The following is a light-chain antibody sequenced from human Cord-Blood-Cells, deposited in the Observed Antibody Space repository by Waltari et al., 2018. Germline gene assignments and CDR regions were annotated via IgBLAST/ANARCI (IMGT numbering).Light chain of an antibody. CDR1: SGSIASND. J-gene: IGLJ3*02. V-gene: IGLV6-57*03. CDR2: EDN. CDR3: QSYDSSNQV. Sequence: NFMLTQPHSVSESPGKTVTISCTRRSGSIASNDVQWYQQRPGSAPTTVIYEDNQRPSGVPDRFSGSIDSSSNSASLTISGLKTEDEADYYCQSYDSSNQVFGGGTKLTVL.